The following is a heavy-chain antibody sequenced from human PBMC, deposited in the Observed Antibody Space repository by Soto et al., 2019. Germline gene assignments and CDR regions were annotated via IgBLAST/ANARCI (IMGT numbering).Heavy chain of an antibody. Sequence: VSLRLSCAASGFTLSLYTINWVRQAPGKGLEWVSSLGVSDDRFYADSVKGRFTISRDNAKNTLYLEMHGLRGEDTAVSYCARLKGITEIAPLDEDNWGQGTLVTVSS. V-gene: IGHV3-21*06. D-gene: IGHD1-1*01. CDR1: GFTLSLYT. CDR2: LGVSDDR. CDR3: ARLKGITEIAPLDEDN. J-gene: IGHJ4*02.